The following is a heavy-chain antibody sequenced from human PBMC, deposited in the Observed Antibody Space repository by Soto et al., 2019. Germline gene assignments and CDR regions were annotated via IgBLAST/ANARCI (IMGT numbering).Heavy chain of an antibody. CDR2: ISSSSSYI. D-gene: IGHD4-17*01. V-gene: IGHV3-21*01. CDR1: GFTFSSYS. J-gene: IGHJ5*02. Sequence: EVQLVESGGGLVKPGGSLRLSCAASGFTFSSYSMNWVRQAPGKGLEWVSSISSSSSYIYYADSVKGRFTISRDNAKNSLYLQMNSLGAEDTAVYYCARLYGDGYWFDPWGQGTLVTVSS. CDR3: ARLYGDGYWFDP.